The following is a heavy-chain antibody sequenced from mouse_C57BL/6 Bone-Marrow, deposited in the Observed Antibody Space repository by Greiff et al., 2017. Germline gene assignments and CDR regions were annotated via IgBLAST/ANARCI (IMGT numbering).Heavy chain of an antibody. CDR1: GYTFTDYY. Sequence: VQLQQSGPELVKPGASVKISCKASGYTFTDYYMNWVKQSHGKSLEWIGDINPNNGGTSYNQKFKGKATLTVDKSSSTAYMERRSLTSEDSAVYYCASHYDNDWGQGTTLTVSS. CDR3: ASHYDND. CDR2: INPNNGGT. J-gene: IGHJ2*01. V-gene: IGHV1-26*01. D-gene: IGHD2-4*01.